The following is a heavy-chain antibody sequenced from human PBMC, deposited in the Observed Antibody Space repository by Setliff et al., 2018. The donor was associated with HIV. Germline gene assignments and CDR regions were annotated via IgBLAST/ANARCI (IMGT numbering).Heavy chain of an antibody. D-gene: IGHD2-15*01. CDR1: GGSIRSGSYY. J-gene: IGHJ6*02. CDR3: AREGLLVTTVGGAYWYHGMDV. V-gene: IGHV4-61*09. Sequence: SETLSLTCTVSGGSIRSGSYYWTWIRQPAGKGPEWVGHIYTNGYTNYNPSLKSRVTISVVTITTDESTTTVFMELTGLRSEDTAVYYCAREGLLVTTVGGAYWYHGMDVWGQGTTVTAP. CDR2: IYTNGYT.